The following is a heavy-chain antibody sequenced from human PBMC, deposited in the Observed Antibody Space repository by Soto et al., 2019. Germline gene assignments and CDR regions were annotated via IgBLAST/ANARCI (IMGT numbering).Heavy chain of an antibody. V-gene: IGHV1-2*04. CDR2: INPNSGGT. J-gene: IGHJ6*02. CDR1: GYTFTGYY. CDR3: ARALGAVDYYYYGMAV. Sequence: ASVKVSCKASGYTFTGYYMHWVRQAPGQGLEWMGWINPNSGGTNYAQKFQGWVTMTRDTSISTAYMELSRLRSDDTAVYYCARALGAVDYYYYGMAVWGPGTTVTVSS. D-gene: IGHD1-26*01.